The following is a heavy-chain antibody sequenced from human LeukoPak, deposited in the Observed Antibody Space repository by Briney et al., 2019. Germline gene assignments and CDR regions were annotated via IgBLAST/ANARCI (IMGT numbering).Heavy chain of an antibody. CDR3: ARSPPGWYYDNSGQYYFDT. J-gene: IGHJ4*02. CDR2: ISFTGNT. Sequence: SETLSLTCTVSGGSISGYYWSWIRQSPGKRLECIAYISFTGNTNYNPSLKSRVTISLDTSKTHFSLTLSSLTAADTAVYYCARSPPGWYYDNSGQYYFDTWGQGALVTVSS. CDR1: GGSISGYY. D-gene: IGHD3-22*01. V-gene: IGHV4-59*08.